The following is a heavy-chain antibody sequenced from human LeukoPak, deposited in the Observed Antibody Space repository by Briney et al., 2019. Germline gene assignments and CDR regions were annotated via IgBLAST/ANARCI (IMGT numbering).Heavy chain of an antibody. J-gene: IGHJ3*02. Sequence: SVKVSCKASGGTFSSYTISWVRQAPGQGLEWMGRIIPILGIANYAQKFQGRVTITADKSTSTAYMELSSLRPEDTAVYYCARGRYCSGGSCYSGSGAFDIWGQGTMVTVSS. CDR2: IIPILGIA. CDR1: GGTFSSYT. D-gene: IGHD2-15*01. V-gene: IGHV1-69*02. CDR3: ARGRYCSGGSCYSGSGAFDI.